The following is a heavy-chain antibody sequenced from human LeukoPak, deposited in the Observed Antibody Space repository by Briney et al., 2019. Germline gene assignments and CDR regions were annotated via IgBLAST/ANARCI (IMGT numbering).Heavy chain of an antibody. CDR3: ARHIGLTTRYLDY. J-gene: IGHJ4*02. CDR1: GYSFTSYW. CDR2: IYPGDSDT. D-gene: IGHD4/OR15-4a*01. Sequence: GESLKISCKGSGYSFTSYWIGWVRQMPGKCLEWMGIIYPGDSDTRYSPSFQGHVTISADKSITTAYLQWSSLKASDTAMYYCARHIGLTTRYLDYWGQGTLVTVSS. V-gene: IGHV5-51*01.